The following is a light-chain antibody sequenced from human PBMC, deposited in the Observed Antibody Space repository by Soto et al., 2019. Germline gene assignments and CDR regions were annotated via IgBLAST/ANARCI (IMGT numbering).Light chain of an antibody. CDR1: QSLLHSNGFNY. V-gene: IGKV2-28*01. J-gene: IGKJ1*01. CDR2: LGS. Sequence: DIVMTQSPLSLPVTPGEPASISCRSSQSLLHSNGFNYLDWYLKKPGQSPQLLIYLGSNRASGVPDRFSGSGSGTDSTLEISRVEAEDVGVYYCMEGLQSRTFGQGTKVEIK. CDR3: MEGLQSRT.